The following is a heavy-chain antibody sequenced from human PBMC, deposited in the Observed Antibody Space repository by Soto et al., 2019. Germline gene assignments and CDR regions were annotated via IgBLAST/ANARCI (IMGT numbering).Heavy chain of an antibody. CDR3: ARDVPSGYSSGWWPGVLDY. CDR1: GDSVSSNSAA. Sequence: QSQTLSLTCAISGDSVSSNSAAWNWIRQSPSRGLEWLGRTYYRSKWYNDYAVSVKSRITINPDTSKNQFSLQLNSVTPEDTAVYYCARDVPSGYSSGWWPGVLDYWGQGTLVTVSS. J-gene: IGHJ4*02. D-gene: IGHD6-19*01. V-gene: IGHV6-1*01. CDR2: TYYRSKWYN.